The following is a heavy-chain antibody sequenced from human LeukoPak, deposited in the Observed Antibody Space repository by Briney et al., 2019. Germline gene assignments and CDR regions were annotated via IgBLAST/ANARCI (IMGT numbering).Heavy chain of an antibody. D-gene: IGHD2-15*01. J-gene: IGHJ5*02. CDR3: ARDGSLKDGNWFDP. CDR2: TYTSGST. Sequence: SETLSLTCTVSGGSISSGSYYWSWIRQPAGKGLEWIGRTYTSGSTNYNPSLKSRVTISVDTSKNQFSLKLSSVTAADTAVYYCARDGSLKDGNWFDPWGQGTLVTVSS. CDR1: GGSISSGSYY. V-gene: IGHV4-61*02.